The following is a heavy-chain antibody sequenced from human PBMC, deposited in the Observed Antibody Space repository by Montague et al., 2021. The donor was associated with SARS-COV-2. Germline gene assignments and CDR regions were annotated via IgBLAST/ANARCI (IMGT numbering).Heavy chain of an antibody. CDR2: IIHNGST. D-gene: IGHD3-22*01. V-gene: IGHV4-34*12. CDR1: GGSFSGYY. Sequence: SETLSLTCAVYGGSFSGYYWSWIRQHPGKGLEWIGAIIHNGSTNYNPSLNSRFSISVDTSKNQYYLQLSTVTAADTAVYYCARAIVDVTMMVVIMTGVEHYFDFWGQGTMVTASS. J-gene: IGHJ4*02. CDR3: ARAIVDVTMMVVIMTGVEHYFDF.